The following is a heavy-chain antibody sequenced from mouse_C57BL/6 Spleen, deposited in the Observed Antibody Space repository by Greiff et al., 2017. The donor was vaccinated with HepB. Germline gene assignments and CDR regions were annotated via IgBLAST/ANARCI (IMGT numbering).Heavy chain of an antibody. V-gene: IGHV1-63*01. J-gene: IGHJ2*01. CDR1: GYTFTNYW. CDR3: ARRVDSSFHFDY. D-gene: IGHD1-1*01. CDR2: IYPGGGYT. Sequence: VKLMESGAELVRPGTSVKMSCKASGYTFTNYWIGWAKQRPGHGLEWIGDIYPGGGYTNYNEKFKGKATLTADKSSSTAYMQFSSLTSEDSAIYYCARRVDSSFHFDYWGQGTTLTVSS.